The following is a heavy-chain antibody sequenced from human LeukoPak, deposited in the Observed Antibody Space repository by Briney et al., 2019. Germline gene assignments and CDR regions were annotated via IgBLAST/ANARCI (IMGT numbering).Heavy chain of an antibody. CDR3: ARAVYYYGTSGYYYFDY. CDR2: INGGGYST. Sequence: GGSLRLSCAASGFTFNSYAMSWVRQAPGKGLEWVSSINGGGYSTYYADSEKGRFTISRDNSRNTLYLQMNSLRAEDTAVYYCARAVYYYGTSGYYYFDYWGQGALVTVSS. V-gene: IGHV3-23*01. J-gene: IGHJ4*02. CDR1: GFTFNSYA. D-gene: IGHD3-22*01.